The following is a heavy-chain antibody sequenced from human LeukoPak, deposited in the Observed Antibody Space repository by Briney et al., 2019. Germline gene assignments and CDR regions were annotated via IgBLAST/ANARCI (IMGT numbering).Heavy chain of an antibody. CDR2: INHSGST. V-gene: IGHV4-34*01. Sequence: SETLSLTCAVYGGSFSGYYWSWIRQPPGKGLEWIGEINHSGSTNYNPSLKSRVTISVDTSKNQFSLKLSSVTAADTAVYYCARVRWLQPIFDYWGQGNLVTVSS. CDR3: ARVRWLQPIFDY. D-gene: IGHD5-24*01. J-gene: IGHJ4*02. CDR1: GGSFSGYY.